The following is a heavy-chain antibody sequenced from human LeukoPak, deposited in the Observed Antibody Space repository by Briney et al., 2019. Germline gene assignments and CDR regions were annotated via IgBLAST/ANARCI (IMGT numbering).Heavy chain of an antibody. CDR3: ARGGSSGWYGIDY. D-gene: IGHD6-19*01. CDR1: GGSISSSSYY. J-gene: IGHJ4*02. Sequence: SETLSLTCTVSGGSISSSSYYWGWIRQPPGKGLEWIGNIYYSGSTYYNPSLKSRVTISVDTSKNQFSLDLSSVTAADTAVYYCARGGSSGWYGIDYWGQGTLVTVSS. CDR2: IYYSGST. V-gene: IGHV4-39*07.